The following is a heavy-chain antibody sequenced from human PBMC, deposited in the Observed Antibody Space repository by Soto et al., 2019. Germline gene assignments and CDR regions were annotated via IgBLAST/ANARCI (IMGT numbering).Heavy chain of an antibody. V-gene: IGHV3-23*01. CDR3: AKERATTTAFDY. J-gene: IGHJ4*02. D-gene: IGHD4-17*01. CDR2: ITDNGGST. CDR1: GFTFSRDV. Sequence: GGSLRLSCAAPGFTFSRDVMSWVRQAPGKGLEWVSLITDNGGSTYYADSVKGRFTISRDNTKNTLFLQMNSLRAEDTAVYYCAKERATTTAFDYWGQGALVTVSS.